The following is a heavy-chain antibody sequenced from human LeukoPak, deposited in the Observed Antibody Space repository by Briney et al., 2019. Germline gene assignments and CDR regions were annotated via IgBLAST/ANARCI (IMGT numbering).Heavy chain of an antibody. D-gene: IGHD1-1*01. Sequence: GGSLRLSCTASGFTFSTYTMNWVRQAPGKGLEWVSSISSGSSYIYYADSVKGRFTISRDNARNSLYLQMNSLRVDDTAVYYCAKDEAVGTTINLLLDYWGQGTLVTASS. V-gene: IGHV3-21*01. CDR3: AKDEAVGTTINLLLDY. J-gene: IGHJ4*02. CDR2: ISSGSSYI. CDR1: GFTFSTYT.